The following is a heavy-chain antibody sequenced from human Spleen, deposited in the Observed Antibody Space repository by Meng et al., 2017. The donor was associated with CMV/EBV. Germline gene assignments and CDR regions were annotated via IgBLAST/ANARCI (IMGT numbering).Heavy chain of an antibody. CDR1: NGSISDHY. D-gene: IGHD5-18*01. V-gene: IGHV4-59*11. CDR3: ARVGSRGYGFYLDS. J-gene: IGHJ4*02. CDR2: IYYSGST. Sequence: SETLSLTCTVSNGSISDHYWSWIRQPPGKGLEWIGYIYYSGSTNYNPSLESRVTISVDTSKKQFSLNLISVTAAGTAVYYCARVGSRGYGFYLDSWGQGTLVTVSS.